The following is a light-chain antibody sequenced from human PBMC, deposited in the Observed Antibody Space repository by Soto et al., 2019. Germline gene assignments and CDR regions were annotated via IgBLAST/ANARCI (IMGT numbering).Light chain of an antibody. CDR2: GAS. V-gene: IGKV3-15*01. CDR3: QQYNNWPPAWT. CDR1: QSVRSN. J-gene: IGKJ1*01. Sequence: EIVMTQSPATLSVSPGERATLSCRASQSVRSNLAWYQQKPGQSPRLLIYGASTRATGIPARFSGSGSGTQFTLTISSLQSEDFAVYYCQQYNNWPPAWTFGQGNKVDIK.